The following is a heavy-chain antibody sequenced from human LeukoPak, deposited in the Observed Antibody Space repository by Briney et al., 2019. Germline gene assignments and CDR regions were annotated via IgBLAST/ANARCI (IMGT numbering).Heavy chain of an antibody. V-gene: IGHV4-34*01. D-gene: IGHD2-8*02. CDR2: INHSGST. J-gene: IGHJ4*02. CDR3: ARVSWRCMLL. CDR1: GGSFSGYY. Sequence: PSETLSLTCAVYGGSFSGYYWSWIRQPPGKGLEWIGEINHSGSTNYNPSLKSRVTISVDTSKNQFSLKLSSVTAADTAVYYCARVSWRCMLLWGQGTLVTVSS.